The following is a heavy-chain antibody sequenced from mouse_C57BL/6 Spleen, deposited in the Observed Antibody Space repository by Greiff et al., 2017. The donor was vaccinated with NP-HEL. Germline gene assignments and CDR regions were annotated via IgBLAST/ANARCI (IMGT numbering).Heavy chain of an antibody. CDR2: IHPNSGST. CDR3: ARSDDYDGGFAY. D-gene: IGHD2-4*01. Sequence: QVQLQQPGAELVKPGASVKLSCKASGYTFTSYWMHWVKQRPGQGLEWIGMIHPNSGSTNYNEKFKSKATLTVDKSSSTAYMQLSSLTSEDSAVYYCARSDDYDGGFAYWGQGTLVTVSA. V-gene: IGHV1-64*01. CDR1: GYTFTSYW. J-gene: IGHJ3*01.